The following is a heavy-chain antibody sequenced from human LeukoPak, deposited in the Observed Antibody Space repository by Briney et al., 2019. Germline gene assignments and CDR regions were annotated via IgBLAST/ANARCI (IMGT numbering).Heavy chain of an antibody. Sequence: GGSLRLSCAASGFTFSRYGFHSVRQAPGKGLEWVAFISDSGGDKWYADSVKGRFIISRDNAKNTLYLQMDSLRAEDTGVYYCARSNQADDYWGQGTLVTVSS. J-gene: IGHJ4*02. V-gene: IGHV3-33*01. CDR1: GFTFSRYG. CDR3: ARSNQADDY. D-gene: IGHD1-14*01. CDR2: ISDSGGDK.